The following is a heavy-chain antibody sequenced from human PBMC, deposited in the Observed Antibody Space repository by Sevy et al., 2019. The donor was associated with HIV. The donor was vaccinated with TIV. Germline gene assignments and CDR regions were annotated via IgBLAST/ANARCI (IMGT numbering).Heavy chain of an antibody. J-gene: IGHJ4*02. V-gene: IGHV3-23*01. D-gene: IGHD2-8*01. CDR1: GFTFSRYT. CDR3: VREGCTKPHDY. CDR2: FCFGDGTM. Sequence: GRSLRLSCAASGFTFSRYTMTWVRQAPGKGLEWVSTFCFGDGTMNYADSAKGRFTISRDNSKNTLYLQMNSLRAEDTAIYYCVREGCTKPHDYWGQGTLVTVSS.